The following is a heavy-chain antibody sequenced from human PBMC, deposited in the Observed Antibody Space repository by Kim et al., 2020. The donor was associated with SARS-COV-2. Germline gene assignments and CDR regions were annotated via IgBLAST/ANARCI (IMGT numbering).Heavy chain of an antibody. CDR1: GFTFSSYG. D-gene: IGHD3-9*01. Sequence: GGSLRLSCAASGFTFSSYGMHWVRQAPGKGLEWVAVIWYDGSNKYYADSVKGRFTISRDNSKNTLYLQMNSLRAEDTAVYYCAKDRGDILTGYQSYYYYYGMDVWGQGTTVTVSS. V-gene: IGHV3-33*06. CDR2: IWYDGSNK. CDR3: AKDRGDILTGYQSYYYYYGMDV. J-gene: IGHJ6*02.